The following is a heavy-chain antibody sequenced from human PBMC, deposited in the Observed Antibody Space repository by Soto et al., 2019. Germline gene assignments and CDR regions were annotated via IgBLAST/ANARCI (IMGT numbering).Heavy chain of an antibody. V-gene: IGHV4-59*01. CDR2: IYYSGST. Sequence: QVQLQESGPGLVKPSETLSLTCTVSGGSISSYYWSWIRQPPGKGLEWIGYIYYSGSTNYNPSLNSRVTISVDTSKNQFSLKLSSVTAADTAVYYCARAPFPYYYDSSGYYYRDYWGQGTLVTVSS. CDR1: GGSISSYY. D-gene: IGHD3-22*01. J-gene: IGHJ4*02. CDR3: ARAPFPYYYDSSGYYYRDY.